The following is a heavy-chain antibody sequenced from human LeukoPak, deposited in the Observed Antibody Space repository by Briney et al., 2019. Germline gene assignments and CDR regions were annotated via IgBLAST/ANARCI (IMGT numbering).Heavy chain of an antibody. CDR3: AKKQRLRLQYYFYT. Sequence: PGGSLRLSCLASGFTFNNYAMLWDRQTPGKGLEWVSGISGSGTYTYYADSVKGRFTIPRDNSKNMLYLQMNSLRAEDTAVFYCAKKQRLRLQYYFYTWGQRTLVTVSS. D-gene: IGHD2/OR15-2a*01. CDR1: GFTFNNYA. V-gene: IGHV3-23*01. J-gene: IGHJ4*02. CDR2: ISGSGTYT.